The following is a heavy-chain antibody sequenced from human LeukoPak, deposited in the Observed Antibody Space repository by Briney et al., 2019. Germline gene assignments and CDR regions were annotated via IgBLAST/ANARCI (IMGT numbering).Heavy chain of an antibody. V-gene: IGHV1-2*02. CDR2: INPNSGGT. D-gene: IGHD6-13*01. CDR1: GYTFTGYY. J-gene: IGHJ4*02. CDR3: AMHTVIASSWSLDY. Sequence: ASVKVSRKAPGYTFTGYYMHWVRQAPGQGLEWMGWINPNSGGTNYAQKFQGRVTMTRDTSISTAYMELSRLRSDDTAVYYCAMHTVIASSWSLDYWGQGTLVTVSS.